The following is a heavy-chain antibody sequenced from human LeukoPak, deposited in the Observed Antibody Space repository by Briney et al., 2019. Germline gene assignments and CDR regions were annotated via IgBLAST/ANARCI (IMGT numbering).Heavy chain of an antibody. CDR2: ISSSGSTI. V-gene: IGHV3-48*04. Sequence: PGRSLRLSCAASGLRFSNYGMHWVRQAPGKGLEWVSYISSSGSTIYYADSVKGRFTISRDNAKNSLYLQMNSLRAEDTAVYYCAELGITMIGGVWGKGTTVTISS. J-gene: IGHJ6*04. CDR3: AELGITMIGGV. CDR1: GLRFSNYG. D-gene: IGHD3-10*02.